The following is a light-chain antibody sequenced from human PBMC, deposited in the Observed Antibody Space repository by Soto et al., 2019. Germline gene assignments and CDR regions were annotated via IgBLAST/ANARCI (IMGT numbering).Light chain of an antibody. CDR3: CSYAGSSSVL. Sequence: QSALTQPASVSGSPGQSITISCTGTSSDVGRYNLVSWYQQHPGKAPKLMIYEGSKRPSGLSNRFSGSESGNTASLTISGLQAEDEADYYCCSYAGSSSVLFGGGTKLTVL. CDR2: EGS. CDR1: SSDVGRYNL. V-gene: IGLV2-23*01. J-gene: IGLJ2*01.